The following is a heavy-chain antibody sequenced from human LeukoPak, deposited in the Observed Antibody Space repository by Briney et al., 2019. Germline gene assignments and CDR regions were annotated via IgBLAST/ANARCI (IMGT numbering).Heavy chain of an antibody. CDR2: IRFDGGKK. Sequence: GGSLRLSCAASGFSFSTYGFHWVRQAPGKGLEWVTFIRFDGGKKNYADSVKGRFAISRDNAKNSLYLHMNSLRAEDTAVYYCARDYGGSSPFDYWGQGTLVTVSS. CDR1: GFSFSTYG. J-gene: IGHJ4*02. D-gene: IGHD4-23*01. CDR3: ARDYGGSSPFDY. V-gene: IGHV3-30*02.